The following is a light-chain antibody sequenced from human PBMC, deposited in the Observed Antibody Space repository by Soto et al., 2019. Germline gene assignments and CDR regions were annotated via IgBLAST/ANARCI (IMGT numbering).Light chain of an antibody. V-gene: IGLV1-51*01. CDR3: GTWDSSLSAVV. CDR1: SSNIGTYY. Sequence: QSVLTQPPSVSAAPGQKVAISCSGSSSNIGTYYVSWYQHVPGAAPKLLIYDNNDRPSGIPDRFSGSKSGTSATLAITGLQTEDEADYHCGTWDSSLSAVVFGGGTKLTVL. J-gene: IGLJ2*01. CDR2: DNN.